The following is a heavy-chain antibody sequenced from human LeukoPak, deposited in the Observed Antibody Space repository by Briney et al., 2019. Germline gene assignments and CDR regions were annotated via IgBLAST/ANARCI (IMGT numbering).Heavy chain of an antibody. V-gene: IGHV3-53*01. Sequence: PGGSLRLSCAASGFTVSSNYMSWVRQAPGKGLEWVSVIYSGGSTYYADSVKGRFTISRDNSKNTLYLQMNSLRAEDTAVYYCARDSDYGDYYYYYGMDVWGQGTTVTVSS. J-gene: IGHJ6*02. D-gene: IGHD4-17*01. CDR3: ARDSDYGDYYYYYGMDV. CDR1: GFTVSSNY. CDR2: IYSGGST.